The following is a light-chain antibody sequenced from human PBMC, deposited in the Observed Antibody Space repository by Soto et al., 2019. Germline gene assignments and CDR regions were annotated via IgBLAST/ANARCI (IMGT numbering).Light chain of an antibody. Sequence: EIVLTQSPATLSLSPGESATLSCRASQSVSSNLAWYQQKPGQAPRLLIYGASTRATGIPARFSGSGSGTEFTLTISSRQSEDFAVYYCQQSRRTFGQGTKVEIK. V-gene: IGKV3-15*01. CDR2: GAS. J-gene: IGKJ1*01. CDR1: QSVSSN. CDR3: QQSRRT.